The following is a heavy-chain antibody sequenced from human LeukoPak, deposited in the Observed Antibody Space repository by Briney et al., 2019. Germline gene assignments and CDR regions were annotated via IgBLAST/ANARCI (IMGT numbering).Heavy chain of an antibody. CDR1: GYTLTSYG. CDR2: ISDYNGNT. Sequence: ASVKVSCKASGYTLTSYGISWVRQAPGQGIEWMGWISDYNGNTNYAQKLQGRVAMTTDTSTSTAYMELRSLRSKDTAVYYCARDPMVRGVITKFDYWGQGTLVTVSS. J-gene: IGHJ4*02. CDR3: ARDPMVRGVITKFDY. V-gene: IGHV1-18*01. D-gene: IGHD3-10*01.